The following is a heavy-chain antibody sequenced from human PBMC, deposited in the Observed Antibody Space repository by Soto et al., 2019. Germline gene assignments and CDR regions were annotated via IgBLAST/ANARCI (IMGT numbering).Heavy chain of an antibody. CDR2: INHSGST. CDR3: ERRYDSGEWFDP. CDR1: GGSFRGYY. Sequence: QVQLQQGGAGLLKPSETMSLTGAVNGGSFRGYYWSWIRQPRGQGLEWIGEINHSGSTNYTPSLKSRVTISVDTSNNQFSLKPSSVTAADPAVYYCERRYDSGEWFDPWGQGTMVAVSS. V-gene: IGHV4-34*01. D-gene: IGHD1-20*01. J-gene: IGHJ5*02.